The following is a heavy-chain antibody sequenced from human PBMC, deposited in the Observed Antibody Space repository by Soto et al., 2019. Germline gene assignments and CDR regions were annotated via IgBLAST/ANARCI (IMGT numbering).Heavy chain of an antibody. J-gene: IGHJ4*02. CDR2: IKQDGSEK. V-gene: IGHV3-7*01. CDR1: GFTFSSYW. D-gene: IGHD2-15*01. Sequence: PGGSLRLSCAASGFTFSSYWMSWVRQAPGKGLEWVANIKQDGSEKYYVDSVKGRFTISRDNAKNSLYLQMNSLRAEDTAVYYCAREGYCSGGSCYNSRFYWGQGTLVTVSS. CDR3: AREGYCSGGSCYNSRFY.